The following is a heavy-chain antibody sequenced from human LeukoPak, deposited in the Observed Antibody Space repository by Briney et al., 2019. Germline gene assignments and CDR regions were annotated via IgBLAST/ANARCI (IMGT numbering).Heavy chain of an antibody. CDR3: AKDGDIVVVPAAMYHYYYGMDV. CDR2: ISYDGSNK. CDR1: GFTFSSYG. D-gene: IGHD2-2*01. V-gene: IGHV3-30*18. J-gene: IGHJ6*02. Sequence: PGGSLRLSCAASGFTFSSYGMHWVRQAPGKGLEWVAVISYDGSNKYYADSVKGRFTIPRDNSKNTLYLQMNSLRAEDTAVYYCAKDGDIVVVPAAMYHYYYGMDVWGQGTTVTVSS.